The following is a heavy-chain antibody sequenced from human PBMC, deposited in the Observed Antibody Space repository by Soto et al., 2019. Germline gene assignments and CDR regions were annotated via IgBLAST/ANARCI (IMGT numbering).Heavy chain of an antibody. Sequence: ASVKVSCKASGYTFTGYYMHWVRQAPGQGLEWMGWINPNSGGTNYAQKFQGWVTMTRDTSISTAYMELSRLRSDDTAVYYCARGDRGLPSGHYYYYGMDVWGQGTTVTVSS. CDR3: ARGDRGLPSGHYYYYGMDV. CDR2: INPNSGGT. V-gene: IGHV1-2*04. J-gene: IGHJ6*02. D-gene: IGHD3-10*01. CDR1: GYTFTGYY.